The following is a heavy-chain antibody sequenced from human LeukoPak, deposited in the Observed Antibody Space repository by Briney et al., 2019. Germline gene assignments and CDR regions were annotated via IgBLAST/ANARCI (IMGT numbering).Heavy chain of an antibody. J-gene: IGHJ4*02. CDR3: AKVRVGTAHFDY. V-gene: IGHV3-30*18. D-gene: IGHD2-15*01. CDR2: ISHDGSNN. Sequence: GGSLRLSCAASGFTFSNYGMHWVRQAPGKGLEWVVVISHDGSNNNYADSVKGRFTISRDNSKNTLYLQMNSLRPEDTAVYYCAKVRVGTAHFDYWGQGTLVTVSS. CDR1: GFTFSNYG.